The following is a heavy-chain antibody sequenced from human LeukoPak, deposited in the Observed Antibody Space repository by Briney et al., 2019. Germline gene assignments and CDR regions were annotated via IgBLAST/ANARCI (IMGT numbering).Heavy chain of an antibody. D-gene: IGHD2-8*01. J-gene: IGHJ4*02. CDR2: ISGSGGST. V-gene: IGHV3-23*01. Sequence: PGGSLRLSCAASGFTFSSYAMSWVRQAPGKGLEWVSAISGSGGSTYYADSVKGRFTISRDNSKNTLYLQMNSLRAEDTAVYYCAKSAHYCTNGVCYRHFDYWGQGTLVTVSS. CDR1: GFTFSSYA. CDR3: AKSAHYCTNGVCYRHFDY.